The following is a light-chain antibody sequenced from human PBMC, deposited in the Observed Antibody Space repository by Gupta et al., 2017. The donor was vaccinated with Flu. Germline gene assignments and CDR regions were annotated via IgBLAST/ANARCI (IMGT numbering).Light chain of an antibody. V-gene: IGKV1-5*03. CDR3: QQYNSYWT. J-gene: IGKJ1*01. Sequence: DIQMTQSPYTLSASVGDRVTITCRASQSISSWLAWYQQKPGKAPKLLSYKASSLESGVPSRFSGSGSGTEFTLTISSLQPDDFATYYCQQYNSYWTFGQWTKVEIK. CDR1: QSISSW. CDR2: KAS.